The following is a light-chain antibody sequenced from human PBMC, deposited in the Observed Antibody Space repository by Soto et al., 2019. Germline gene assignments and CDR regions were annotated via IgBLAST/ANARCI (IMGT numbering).Light chain of an antibody. Sequence: EVVMTQSPATLSLSPGERATLSCRASQSVSSNLAWYQQKPGQAPRLLIYGASTRATGVPARFSGSGSGTAFTLTISSLPSEDFAVYYCQQYDNWPPLPFGGGTKVDIK. CDR3: QQYDNWPPLP. V-gene: IGKV3-15*01. J-gene: IGKJ4*01. CDR1: QSVSSN. CDR2: GAS.